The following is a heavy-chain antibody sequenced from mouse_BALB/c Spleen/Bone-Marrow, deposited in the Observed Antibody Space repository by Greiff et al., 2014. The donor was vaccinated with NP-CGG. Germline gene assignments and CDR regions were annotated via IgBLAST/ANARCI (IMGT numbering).Heavy chain of an antibody. J-gene: IGHJ3*01. CDR1: GFNIKDTY. CDR3: AMYYYGSSLFAY. D-gene: IGHD1-1*01. V-gene: IGHV14-3*02. Sequence: EVQLQQSGVELVKPGASVKLSCTASGFNIKDTYMHWVKQRPEQGLEWIGRIDPANGNTKYDPKFQGKATITADTSSNTAYLQLSSLTSEDTAVYYCAMYYYGSSLFAYWGQGTLVTVSA. CDR2: IDPANGNT.